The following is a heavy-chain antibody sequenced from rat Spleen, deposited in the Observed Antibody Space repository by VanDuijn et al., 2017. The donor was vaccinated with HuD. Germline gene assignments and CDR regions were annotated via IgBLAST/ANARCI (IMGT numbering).Heavy chain of an antibody. Sequence: EVQLVESGGGLVQPGRSLKLSCAASGFTYSNYVMAWIRQAPGKGLEWVATITHIGGTSYYPDSVKGRFTISRDNAENTVYLQMNSLRSEDTATYYCAGGRYFDFWGPGTMVTVSS. CDR1: GFTYSNYV. CDR2: ITHIGGTS. J-gene: IGHJ1*01. V-gene: IGHV5-29*01. CDR3: AGGRYFDF.